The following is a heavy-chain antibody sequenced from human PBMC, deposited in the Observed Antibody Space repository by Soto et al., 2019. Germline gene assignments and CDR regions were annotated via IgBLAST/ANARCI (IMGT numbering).Heavy chain of an antibody. V-gene: IGHV3-30-3*01. CDR2: ISYDGSNK. CDR1: GFPFSSYA. D-gene: IGHD6-6*01. J-gene: IGHJ6*03. Sequence: GGSLSLSCAASGFPFSSYAMHWVRQAPGKGLEWVAVISYDGSNKYYADSVKGRFTISRDNSKNTLYLQMNSLRAEDTAVYYCARDPSSHGYYYMDVWGKGTTVTVSS. CDR3: ARDPSSHGYYYMDV.